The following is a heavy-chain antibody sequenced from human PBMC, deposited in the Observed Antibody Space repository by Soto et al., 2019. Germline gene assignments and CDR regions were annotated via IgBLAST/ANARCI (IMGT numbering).Heavy chain of an antibody. Sequence: SETLSLTFTVSGGPISGGGFYWTWIRQHQGKGPEWIGYIYNSGTTFYNPSLVIRVTMSLDAAKNHFSLELRSVTVADTAVYYCAREPISTPRGVTQVDPWGQGRQVTVSS. V-gene: IGHV4-31*03. CDR2: IYNSGTT. J-gene: IGHJ5*02. CDR1: GGPISGGGFY. CDR3: AREPISTPRGVTQVDP. D-gene: IGHD3-10*01.